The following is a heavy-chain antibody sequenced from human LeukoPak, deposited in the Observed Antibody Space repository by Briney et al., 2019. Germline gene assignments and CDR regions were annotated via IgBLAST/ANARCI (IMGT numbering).Heavy chain of an antibody. CDR3: AKPSYSSGWYIDY. CDR2: IYTDGTT. V-gene: IGHV3-66*04. J-gene: IGHJ4*02. CDR1: GFSVTNY. Sequence: PGGSLRLSCAASGFSVTNYMTWVRQAPGKGLEWVSVIYTDGTTYYADSVKGRFTISRDNSKNTLYLQMNSLRAEDTAVYSCAKPSYSSGWYIDYWGQGTLVTVSS. D-gene: IGHD6-19*01.